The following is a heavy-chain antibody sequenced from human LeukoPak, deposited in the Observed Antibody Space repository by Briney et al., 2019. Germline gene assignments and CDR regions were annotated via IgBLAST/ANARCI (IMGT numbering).Heavy chain of an antibody. V-gene: IGHV3-21*01. CDR2: ISSSSYI. CDR1: GFTFSSYS. CDR3: ARDRVTRPSDAFDI. D-gene: IGHD4-11*01. J-gene: IGHJ3*02. Sequence: PGGSLRLSCAAPGFTFSSYSMNWVRQAPGKGLEWVSSISSSSYIYYADSVKGRFTISRDNAKNSLYLQMNSLRAEDTAVYYCARDRVTRPSDAFDIWGQGTMVTVSS.